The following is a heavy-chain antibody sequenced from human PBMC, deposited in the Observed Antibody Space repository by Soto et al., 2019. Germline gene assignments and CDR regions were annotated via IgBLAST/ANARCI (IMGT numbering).Heavy chain of an antibody. D-gene: IGHD3-10*01. J-gene: IGHJ4*02. Sequence: QVQLVESGGGVVQPGRSLRLSCAASGFSFSNYGMHWVRQAPGKGLEWVAVIWDEGINKNYADSVTGRFTISIDNSKNTLDLQINCLRVEYTAGYYCAKAVTGSGSSFDYWCQGILVSVSS. V-gene: IGHV3-33*06. CDR2: IWDEGINK. CDR3: AKAVTGSGSSFDY. CDR1: GFSFSNYG.